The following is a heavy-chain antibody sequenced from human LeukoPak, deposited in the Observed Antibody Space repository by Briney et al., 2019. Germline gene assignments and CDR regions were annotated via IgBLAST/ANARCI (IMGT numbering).Heavy chain of an antibody. V-gene: IGHV4-34*01. J-gene: IGHJ3*02. CDR2: INHSGST. CDR3: ARSYGDYEIDAFDI. CDR1: GGSFSGYY. D-gene: IGHD5-12*01. Sequence: SETLSLTCAVYGGSFSGYYWSWIRQPPGKGLEWIGEINHSGSTNYNPSLKSRVTISVDKSKNQFSLKLSSVTAADTAVYYCARSYGDYEIDAFDIWGQGTMVTVSS.